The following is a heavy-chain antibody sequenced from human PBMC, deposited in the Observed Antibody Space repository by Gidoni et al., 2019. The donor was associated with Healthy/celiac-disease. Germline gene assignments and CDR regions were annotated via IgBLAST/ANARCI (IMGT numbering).Heavy chain of an antibody. Sequence: QVQLVQSGAEVKKPGASVKVSCKASGYTFTSYAMHWVRQAPGQRLEWMGWINAGNGNTKYSQKFQGRVTITRDTSASTAYMELSSLRSEDTAVYYCARESRAYCGGDCLDAFDIWGQGTMVTVSS. D-gene: IGHD2-21*02. CDR2: INAGNGNT. CDR3: ARESRAYCGGDCLDAFDI. J-gene: IGHJ3*02. V-gene: IGHV1-3*01. CDR1: GYTFTSYA.